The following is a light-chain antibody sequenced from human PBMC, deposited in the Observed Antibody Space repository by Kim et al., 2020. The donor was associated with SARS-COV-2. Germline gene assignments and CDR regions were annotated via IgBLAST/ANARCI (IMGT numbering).Light chain of an antibody. CDR3: QQYGSSLFT. V-gene: IGKV3-20*01. J-gene: IGKJ4*01. CDR2: GAS. Sequence: PVERATRSCRASQSISSSFLGWDQQRPGQAPRLIISGASISATGIPDRFSGSGSGTDFTLTISSLEPEDFGVYYCQQYGSSLFTFGGGTKVDI. CDR1: QSISSSF.